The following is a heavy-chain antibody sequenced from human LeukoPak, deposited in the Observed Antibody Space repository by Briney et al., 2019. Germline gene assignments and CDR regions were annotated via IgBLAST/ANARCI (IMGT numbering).Heavy chain of an antibody. Sequence: GGSLRLSCAASGFTFSSYEMNWVRQAPGKGLEWVSYISSSGSTIYYADSVKGRFTISRDNAKNSLYLQMNSLRAEDTAVYYCARGGGLRTDASDIWGQGTMVTVSS. CDR1: GFTFSSYE. J-gene: IGHJ3*02. D-gene: IGHD4-17*01. CDR2: ISSSGSTI. V-gene: IGHV3-48*03. CDR3: ARGGGLRTDASDI.